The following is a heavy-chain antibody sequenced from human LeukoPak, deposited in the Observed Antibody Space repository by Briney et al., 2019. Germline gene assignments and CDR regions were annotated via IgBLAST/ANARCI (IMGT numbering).Heavy chain of an antibody. D-gene: IGHD3-22*01. Sequence: SETLSLTCAVYGGSFSGYYWSWIRQSPGKGLEWIGSIYYSGSTNYNPSLKSRVTISVDSSKNQFSLMLSSVTAADTAVYYCARATYYYVSSGSYYYFYYMDVWGKGTTVTISS. J-gene: IGHJ6*03. CDR1: GGSFSGYY. V-gene: IGHV4-34*01. CDR2: IYYSGST. CDR3: ARATYYYVSSGSYYYFYYMDV.